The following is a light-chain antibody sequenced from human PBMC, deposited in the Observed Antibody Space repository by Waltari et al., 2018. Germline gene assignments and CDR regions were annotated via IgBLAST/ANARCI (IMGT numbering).Light chain of an antibody. CDR1: QSVSRY. Sequence: EIVLTQSPGTLSLSPGERATVSCRASQSVSRYLAWYRLKPGQATRLLIYDASKRATGIPDRFSGSGSGTDFSLTISRLEPEDFAVYYCQHYVRLPATFGQGTKVEIK. J-gene: IGKJ1*01. V-gene: IGKV3-20*01. CDR3: QHYVRLPAT. CDR2: DAS.